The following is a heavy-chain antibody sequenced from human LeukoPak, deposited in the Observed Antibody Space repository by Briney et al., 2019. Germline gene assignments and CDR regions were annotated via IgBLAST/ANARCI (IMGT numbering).Heavy chain of an antibody. CDR1: GGSFSGYY. J-gene: IGHJ6*02. Sequence: SETLSLTCAVYGGSFSGYYWSWIRRPPGKGLEWIGEINHSGSTNYNPSLKSRVTISVDTSKNQFSPKLSSVTAADTAVYYCARDSGWLSSYYYGMDVWGQGTTVTVSS. V-gene: IGHV4-34*01. D-gene: IGHD6-19*01. CDR2: INHSGST. CDR3: ARDSGWLSSYYYGMDV.